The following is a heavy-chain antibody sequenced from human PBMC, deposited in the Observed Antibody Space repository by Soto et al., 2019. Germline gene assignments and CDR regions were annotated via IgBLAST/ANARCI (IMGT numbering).Heavy chain of an antibody. CDR1: GGTFSSYA. CDR3: ARVDATIGSNDY. CDR2: IIPIFGTA. D-gene: IGHD2-15*01. V-gene: IGHV1-69*13. J-gene: IGHJ4*02. Sequence: SVKVSCKASGGTFSSYAISWVRQAPGQGLEWMGGIIPIFGTANYAQKFQGRVTITADESTSTAYMELSSLRSEDTAVYYCARVDATIGSNDYWGQGTLVTVSS.